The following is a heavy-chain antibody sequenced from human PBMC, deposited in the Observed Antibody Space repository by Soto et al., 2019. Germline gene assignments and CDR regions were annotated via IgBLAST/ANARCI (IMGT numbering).Heavy chain of an antibody. CDR1: GFSLSNSGVG. CDR2: IYGDNDK. D-gene: IGHD4-17*01. J-gene: IGHJ4*02. CDR3: AHCTLHDSGDYDPDTAHVFES. V-gene: IGHV2-5*02. Sequence: QITLKESGPSPVKPTQTLTVTCTFSGFSLSNSGVGVAWIRQPPGKALEWLALIYGDNDKRYSLSLKTMLTIIKDTYKNQLVHTMTNMYPVDTATYSCAHCTLHDSGDYDPDTAHVFESWGQGILVTVSS.